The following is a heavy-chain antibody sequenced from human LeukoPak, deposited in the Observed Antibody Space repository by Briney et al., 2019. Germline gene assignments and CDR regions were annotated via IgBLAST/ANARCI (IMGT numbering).Heavy chain of an antibody. CDR1: GGSISSSSYY. J-gene: IGHJ4*02. D-gene: IGHD2-15*01. CDR2: IYSSGST. CDR3: ARDLGGSTRVVDY. V-gene: IGHV4-39*07. Sequence: PSETLSLTCTVSGGSISSSSYYWGWIRQPPGKGLEWIGSIYSSGSTNYNPSLKSRVTMSVDTSKNQFSLKLSSVTAADTAVYYCARDLGGSTRVVDYWGQGTLVTVSS.